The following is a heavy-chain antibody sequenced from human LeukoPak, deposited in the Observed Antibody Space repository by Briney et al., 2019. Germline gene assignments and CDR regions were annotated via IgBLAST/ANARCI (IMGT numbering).Heavy chain of an antibody. D-gene: IGHD3-22*01. Sequence: GGSLRLSCAASGFTFSSYAMSWVRQAPGKGLEWVSAISGSGGSTYCADSVKGRFTISRDNSKNTLYLQMNSLRAEDTAVYYCAKVPYDSSGYYPFGHWGQGTLVTVSS. CDR1: GFTFSSYA. J-gene: IGHJ4*02. CDR2: ISGSGGST. V-gene: IGHV3-23*01. CDR3: AKVPYDSSGYYPFGH.